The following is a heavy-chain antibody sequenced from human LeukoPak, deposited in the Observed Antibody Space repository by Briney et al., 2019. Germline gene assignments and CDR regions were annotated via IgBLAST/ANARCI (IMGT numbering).Heavy chain of an antibody. CDR3: AREAAAGHFDY. D-gene: IGHD6-13*01. J-gene: IGHJ4*02. Sequence: GGSLRLSCAASGFIFKKYWMNWVRRVPGKGLECLANIKEDGSETYYADSVKGRFTISRDNPKNSLYLQMNSLRAEDTAVYYCAREAAAGHFDYWGQGTLVTVSS. CDR1: GFIFKKYW. V-gene: IGHV3-7*01. CDR2: IKEDGSET.